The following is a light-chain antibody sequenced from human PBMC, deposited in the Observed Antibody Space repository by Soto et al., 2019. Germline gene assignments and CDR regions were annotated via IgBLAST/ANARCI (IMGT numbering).Light chain of an antibody. Sequence: EIVMTQSPTILSVSPGERATLSCRASQSVSSNLAWYQQKPGQAPRLLIYGVYTRAPGIPDRFSGSGSGTDFTLTIRRLEPEDFAVYYCQQFGDSLYTFGQGTKVDI. J-gene: IGKJ2*01. CDR2: GVY. CDR3: QQFGDSLYT. V-gene: IGKV3D-15*01. CDR1: QSVSSN.